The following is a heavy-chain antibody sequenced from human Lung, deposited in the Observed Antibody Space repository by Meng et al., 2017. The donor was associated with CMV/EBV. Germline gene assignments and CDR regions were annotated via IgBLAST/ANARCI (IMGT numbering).Heavy chain of an antibody. D-gene: IGHD6-13*01. CDR2: ISSSSSYI. Sequence: GGSLRLXCAASGFTFSSYSMNWVRQAPGKGLEWVSSISSSSSYIYYADSVKGRFTISRDNAKNSLYLQMNSLRAEVTAVYYCARDHRTSIAAACTVDYWGQGTLVTVSS. V-gene: IGHV3-21*01. J-gene: IGHJ4*02. CDR1: GFTFSSYS. CDR3: ARDHRTSIAAACTVDY.